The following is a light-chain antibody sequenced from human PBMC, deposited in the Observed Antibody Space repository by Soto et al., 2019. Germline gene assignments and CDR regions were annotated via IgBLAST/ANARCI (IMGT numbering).Light chain of an antibody. J-gene: IGLJ2*01. CDR2: EVS. V-gene: IGLV2-14*01. CDR3: SSFTSSNTPVI. CDR1: SSDVGYNY. Sequence: QSVLTQPASVSGSPAQSITISCTGTSSDVGYNYVSWYQQHPGKAPKLMIYEVSNRPSGVSNRFSGSKSGNTASLTISGLQAEDEADYYCSSFTSSNTPVIFGGGTELTVL.